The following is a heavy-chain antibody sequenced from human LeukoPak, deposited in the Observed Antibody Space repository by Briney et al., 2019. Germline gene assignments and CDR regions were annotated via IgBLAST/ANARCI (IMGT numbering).Heavy chain of an antibody. CDR2: ISWNSGSI. Sequence: PGRSLRLSCAASGFTFDDYAMHWVRQAPGKGLEWVSGISWNSGSIGCADSVKGRFTISRDNAKNSLYLQMNSLRAEDTALYYCAKDPQYYYGSGMGYWGQGTLVTVSS. D-gene: IGHD3-10*01. CDR3: AKDPQYYYGSGMGY. J-gene: IGHJ4*02. V-gene: IGHV3-9*01. CDR1: GFTFDDYA.